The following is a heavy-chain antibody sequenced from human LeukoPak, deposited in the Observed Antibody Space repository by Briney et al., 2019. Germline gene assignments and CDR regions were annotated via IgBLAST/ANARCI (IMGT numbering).Heavy chain of an antibody. D-gene: IGHD4-11*01. CDR1: GFTFSSYG. Sequence: GGSLRLSCAASGFTFSSYGMHWVRQAPGKGLEWVAFIRHDGSNKYYADSVKGRFTISRDNSKNTLYLQMNSLRAEDTAVYYCAKDRGAYWTSASNYYFDYWGQGTLVTVSS. CDR3: AKDRGAYWTSASNYYFDY. V-gene: IGHV3-30*02. CDR2: IRHDGSNK. J-gene: IGHJ4*02.